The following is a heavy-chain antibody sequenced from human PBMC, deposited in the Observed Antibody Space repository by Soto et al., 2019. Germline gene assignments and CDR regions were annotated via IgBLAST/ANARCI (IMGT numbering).Heavy chain of an antibody. V-gene: IGHV1-3*01. CDR2: INAGNGNT. CDR1: GYTFTSYA. J-gene: IGHJ5*02. D-gene: IGHD3-10*01. Sequence: ASVKVSCKASGYTFTSYAMRWVRQAPGQRLEWMGWINAGNGNTKYSQKFQGRVTITRDTSASTAYMELSSLRSEDTAVYYCARDRRPDPQEYWFDPWGQGTLVTVSS. CDR3: ARDRRPDPQEYWFDP.